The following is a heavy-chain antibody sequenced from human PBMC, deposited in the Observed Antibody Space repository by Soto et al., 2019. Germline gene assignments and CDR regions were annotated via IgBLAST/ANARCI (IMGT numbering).Heavy chain of an antibody. CDR3: ARHPERIAQIGWFDP. CDR2: INDQGSSP. CDR1: GFTFSNYW. J-gene: IGHJ5*02. D-gene: IGHD6-13*01. Sequence: PGGSLRLSCAASGFTFSNYWMHWVRQAPGKGLVWVSRINDQGSSPTYADSVKGRFTISRDNAKNTLYLQMNSLRAEDTAVYYCARHPERIAQIGWFDPWGQGTLVTVSS. V-gene: IGHV3-74*01.